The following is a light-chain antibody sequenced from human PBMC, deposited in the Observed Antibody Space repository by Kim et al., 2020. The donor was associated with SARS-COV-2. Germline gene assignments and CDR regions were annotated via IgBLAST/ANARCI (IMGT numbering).Light chain of an antibody. V-gene: IGLV3-21*04. J-gene: IGLJ3*02. Sequence: APGKTARSSCGGNNNGRKRVHWYKQKPGQAPVLVIYNDSDRPTGIPERVSGSNSGNTATLTISRGEAGDEADYYCQVWDSSSVHWVFGGGTQLTVL. CDR3: QVWDSSSVHWV. CDR2: NDS. CDR1: NNGRKR.